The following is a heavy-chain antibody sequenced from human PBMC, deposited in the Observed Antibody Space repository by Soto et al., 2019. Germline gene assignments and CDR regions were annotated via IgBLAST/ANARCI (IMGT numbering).Heavy chain of an antibody. D-gene: IGHD6-19*01. V-gene: IGHV4-31*03. CDR1: GGSVSSGSYY. CDR3: ARGVAGSGFDL. Sequence: SETLSLTCTVSGGSVSSGSYYWSWIRQHPGRGLEWIGYIYYTGNTYYNPSLKSRLAISVDTSKNQFSLKLTSVTAADTAVYYCARGVAGSGFDLWGQGTLVTVSS. J-gene: IGHJ4*02. CDR2: IYYTGNT.